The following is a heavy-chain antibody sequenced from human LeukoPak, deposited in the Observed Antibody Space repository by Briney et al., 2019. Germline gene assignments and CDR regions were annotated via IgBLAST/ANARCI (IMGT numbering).Heavy chain of an antibody. CDR2: VYYSGRA. CDR3: ARLRKGRYFDYFFEF. J-gene: IGHJ4*02. Sequence: SETLSLTCTVSGGSVSTINSYWGWIRQPPGKGLEWIGNVYYSGRANYSPSLRSRVTMSVDTSKNRFSLKMTSVTAADTAVYFCARLRKGRYFDYFFEFWAQGTLVTVSS. D-gene: IGHD3-9*01. V-gene: IGHV4-39*02. CDR1: GGSVSTINSY.